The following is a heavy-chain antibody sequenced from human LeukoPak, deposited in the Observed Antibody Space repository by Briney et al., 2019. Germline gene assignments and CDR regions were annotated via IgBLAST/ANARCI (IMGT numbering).Heavy chain of an antibody. CDR3: ARAAGTTRTFGY. CDR1: GFTFTSYW. CDR2: INEDGSEK. D-gene: IGHD1-7*01. J-gene: IGHJ4*02. V-gene: IGHV3-7*04. Sequence: GGSLRLSCVASGFTFTSYWMGWVRQAPGKGLECVAHINEDGSEKYYVDSVKDRFTISRDNAKNSLYLQMNSLRVEDTAIYYCARAAGTTRTFGYWGQGALVTVSS.